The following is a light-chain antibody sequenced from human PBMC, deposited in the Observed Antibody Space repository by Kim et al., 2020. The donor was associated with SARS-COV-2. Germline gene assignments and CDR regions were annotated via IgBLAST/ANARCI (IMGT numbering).Light chain of an antibody. CDR3: KQYGGSPLVT. V-gene: IGKV3-20*01. J-gene: IGKJ4*01. CDR1: QSVSSNY. CDR2: AVS. Sequence: EIVLTQSPGTLSLSPGERATLSCRASQSVSSNYLAWYQQKPGQAPRLLVYAVSNRATGIPDRFSGSGSGTDFTLTISRLEPEDFAVYYCKQYGGSPLVTFGGGTKVDIK.